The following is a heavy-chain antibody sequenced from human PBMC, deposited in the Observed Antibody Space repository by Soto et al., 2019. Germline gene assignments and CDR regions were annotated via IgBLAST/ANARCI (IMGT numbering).Heavy chain of an antibody. J-gene: IGHJ4*02. CDR1: GGSISSGGYY. CDR2: IYYSGST. D-gene: IGHD4-17*01. CDR3: AFLRGDYIFDY. V-gene: IGHV4-31*03. Sequence: QVQLQESGPGLVKPSQTLSLTCTVSGGSISSGGYYWSWIRQHPGKGLEWIGYIYYSGSTYCNPSLKSRVNRSVDTSKNQFSLKLSSVTAADTAVYYCAFLRGDYIFDYWGQGTLVTVSS.